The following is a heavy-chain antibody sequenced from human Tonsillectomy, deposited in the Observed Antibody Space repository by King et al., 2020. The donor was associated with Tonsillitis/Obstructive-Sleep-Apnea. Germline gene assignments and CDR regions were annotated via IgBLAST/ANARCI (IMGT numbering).Heavy chain of an antibody. CDR3: ARDNDI. CDR2: FYYSGST. V-gene: IGHV4-59*01. Sequence: VQLQESGPGLVKPSETLSLTCTVSGGSISGYYWSWSRQPPGKGLGWVGFFYYSGSTNYQPSLNSRVTISVDTSKNQFSLKLSSVTAADTAVYYCARDNDIWGQGTMVTVSS. J-gene: IGHJ3*02. CDR1: GGSISGYY.